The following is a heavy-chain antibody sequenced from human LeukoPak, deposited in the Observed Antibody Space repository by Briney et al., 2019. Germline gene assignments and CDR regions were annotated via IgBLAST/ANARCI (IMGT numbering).Heavy chain of an antibody. J-gene: IGHJ4*02. V-gene: IGHV4-4*07. CDR1: GASISSYY. D-gene: IGHD3-22*01. CDR2: IYTSGST. CDR3: ARDYYDGTTYYSPFDY. Sequence: SETLSLTCTVSGASISSYYWSWIRQPAGKGLEWIGRIYTSGSTNYNPSLKSRVTMSIDTSKNQFSLKLNSVTAADTAVYYCARDYYDGTTYYSPFDYWGQGTLVTVSS.